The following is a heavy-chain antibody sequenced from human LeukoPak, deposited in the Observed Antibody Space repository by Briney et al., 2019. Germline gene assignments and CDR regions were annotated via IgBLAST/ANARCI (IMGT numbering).Heavy chain of an antibody. Sequence: GGSLRLSCAASGFTFSSYAMSWVRQAPGKGLEWVSAISGSGGSTYYADSVKGRFTISRDNSKNTLYLQMNSLRAEDTAVYYCARAHDYGDYVGNWGQGTLVTVSS. J-gene: IGHJ4*02. CDR1: GFTFSSYA. D-gene: IGHD4-17*01. CDR3: ARAHDYGDYVGN. CDR2: ISGSGGST. V-gene: IGHV3-23*01.